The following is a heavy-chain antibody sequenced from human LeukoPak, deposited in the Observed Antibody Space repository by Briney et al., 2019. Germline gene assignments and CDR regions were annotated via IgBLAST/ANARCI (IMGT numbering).Heavy chain of an antibody. CDR3: ARTASYSNSTGDAFDI. Sequence: GASVKVSCKASGYTFTSYYMHWVRQAPGQGLEWMGIINPSGGSTSYAQKFQGRVTMTRDMSTSTVYMELSSLRSEDTAVYYCARTASYSNSTGDAFDIWGQGTMVTVSS. CDR2: INPSGGST. V-gene: IGHV1-46*01. J-gene: IGHJ3*02. D-gene: IGHD6-13*01. CDR1: GYTFTSYY.